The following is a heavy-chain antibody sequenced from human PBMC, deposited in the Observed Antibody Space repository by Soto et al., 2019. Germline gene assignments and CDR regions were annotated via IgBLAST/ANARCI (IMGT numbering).Heavy chain of an antibody. D-gene: IGHD1-26*01. Sequence: SETLSLTCAVSGGSISSGGYSWSWIRQPPGKGLEWIGYIYHSGSTYYNPSLKGRVTISVDRSKNQFSLKLSSVTAADTAVYYCARADQRSGSCFDYWGQGTLVTVSS. CDR1: GGSISSGGYS. V-gene: IGHV4-30-2*01. J-gene: IGHJ4*02. CDR2: IYHSGST. CDR3: ARADQRSGSCFDY.